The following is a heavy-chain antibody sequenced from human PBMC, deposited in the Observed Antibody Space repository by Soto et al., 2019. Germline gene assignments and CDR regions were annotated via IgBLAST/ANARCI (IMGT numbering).Heavy chain of an antibody. CDR3: TTEPPFLEWLWPEPPPDY. V-gene: IGHV3-15*01. Sequence: EVQLVESGGGLVKPGGSLRLSCAASGFTFSNAWMSWVRQAPGKGLEWVGRIKSKTDGGTTDYAAPVKGRFTISRDDSKNTLYLQMNSLKTEDTAVYYCTTEPPFLEWLWPEPPPDYWGQGTLVTVSS. CDR1: GFTFSNAW. D-gene: IGHD3-3*02. J-gene: IGHJ4*02. CDR2: IKSKTDGGTT.